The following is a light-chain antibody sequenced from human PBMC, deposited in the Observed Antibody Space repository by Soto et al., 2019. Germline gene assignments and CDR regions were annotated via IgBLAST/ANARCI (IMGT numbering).Light chain of an antibody. Sequence: QSVLTQPRSVSGSPGQSVAISCTGTSRDVDAYDFVSWYQHHPGKAPKLIISEVSKRPSGVSHRFSGSKSGNTASLTISGLQADDEADYFCCSFAGSFYVFGTGTKLTVL. CDR3: CSFAGSFYV. CDR2: EVS. V-gene: IGLV2-11*01. J-gene: IGLJ1*01. CDR1: SRDVDAYDF.